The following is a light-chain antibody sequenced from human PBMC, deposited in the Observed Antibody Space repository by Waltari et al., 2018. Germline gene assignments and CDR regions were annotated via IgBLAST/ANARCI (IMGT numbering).Light chain of an antibody. CDR2: EVT. V-gene: IGLV2-23*02. CDR3: CSYAGGDTLI. CDR1: SSDVGGYSL. Sequence: QSALTQPASVSGSPGQSITISCTGTSSDVGGYSLVSWSQQHTGKAPTVIIYEVTKRPSGVSNRFSGSKSGNTASLTISGLQAEDEADYYCCSYAGGDTLIFGGGTKLTVL. J-gene: IGLJ2*01.